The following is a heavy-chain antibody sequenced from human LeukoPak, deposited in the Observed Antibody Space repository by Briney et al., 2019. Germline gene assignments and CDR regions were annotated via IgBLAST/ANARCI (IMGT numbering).Heavy chain of an antibody. CDR3: AATIDPITFGGVGFGYYYYGMDV. D-gene: IGHD3-16*01. CDR1: GFTFTSSA. CDR2: IVVGSGNT. V-gene: IGHV1-58*02. J-gene: IGHJ6*02. Sequence: ASVKVSCKASGFTFTSSAMQWVRQARGQRLEWIGWIVVGSGNTNYAQKFQERVTITRDMSTSTAYMELSSLRSEDTAVYYCAATIDPITFGGVGFGYYYYGMDVWGQGTTVTVSS.